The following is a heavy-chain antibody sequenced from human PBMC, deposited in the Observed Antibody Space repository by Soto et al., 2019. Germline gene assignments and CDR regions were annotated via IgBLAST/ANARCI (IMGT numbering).Heavy chain of an antibody. D-gene: IGHD6-13*01. V-gene: IGHV5-51*01. CDR2: IYPGDYET. CDR1: GYTLSNFW. CDR3: ALSPRSSPCFDF. Sequence: GESLKIPCHCLGYTLSNFWIPWVRDLPATGLEWMGIIYPGDYETRYSPSFHGKVTISADRSIGTAYLQWSSLEASDSAFYFCALSPRSSPCFDFWGQGALVTVSS. J-gene: IGHJ4*02.